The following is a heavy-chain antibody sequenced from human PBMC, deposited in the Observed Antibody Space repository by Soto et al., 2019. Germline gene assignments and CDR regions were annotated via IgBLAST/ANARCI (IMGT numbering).Heavy chain of an antibody. D-gene: IGHD1-26*01. CDR1: GYTLTELS. CDR2: FDPEDGET. CDR3: ATDSSPFGGGSAFDI. V-gene: IGHV1-24*01. J-gene: IGHJ3*02. Sequence: ASVKVSCKVSGYTLTELSMHWVRQAPGKGLEWMGGFDPEDGETIYAQKFQGRVTMTEDTSTDTAYMELGSLRSEDTAVYYCATDSSPFGGGSAFDIWGQGTMVTVSS.